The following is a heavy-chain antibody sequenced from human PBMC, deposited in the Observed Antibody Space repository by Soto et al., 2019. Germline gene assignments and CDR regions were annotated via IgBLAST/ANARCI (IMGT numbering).Heavy chain of an antibody. D-gene: IGHD1-26*01. Sequence: GGSMRLSCAASGFTFSTFDMSWVRRPPGKGLEWVSVISGRDDTANYADSVKGRFTISKDKSSNTLYLQMNNLRAEDTAVYYCAAINEGAPDIWGQGTLVTVSS. CDR3: AAINEGAPDI. V-gene: IGHV3-23*01. CDR2: ISGRDDTA. CDR1: GFTFSTFD. J-gene: IGHJ4*02.